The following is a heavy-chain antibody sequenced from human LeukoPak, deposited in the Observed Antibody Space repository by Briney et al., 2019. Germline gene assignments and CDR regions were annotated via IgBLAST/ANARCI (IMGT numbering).Heavy chain of an antibody. D-gene: IGHD3-16*02. J-gene: IGHJ3*02. CDR1: GFMFRSYG. CDR3: VKGPYYDYIWGTYRYPDDSFDI. CDR2: IRYDGSNE. V-gene: IGHV3-30*02. Sequence: PGGSLRLSCVASGFMFRSYGMHWVRQAPGKGLEWVTFIRYDGSNEYYADSVKGRFTISRDNSQDTLSLQMNSLRAEDTAVYYCVKGPYYDYIWGTYRYPDDSFDIWGQGTMVTVSS.